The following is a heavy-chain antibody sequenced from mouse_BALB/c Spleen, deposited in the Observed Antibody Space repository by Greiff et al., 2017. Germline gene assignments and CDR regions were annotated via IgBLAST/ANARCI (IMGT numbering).Heavy chain of an antibody. V-gene: IGHV5-12-2*01. D-gene: IGHD2-4*01. CDR2: ISNGGGST. CDR1: GFTFTSYT. Sequence: EVKLQESGAGLVQPGGSLKLSCAASGFTFTSYTMSWVRQTPGKRLEWVAYISNGGGSTYSPDTVKGRFTIARDKAKNTRYLQMSSLKSEDTAMYYCARREYYDYDGFAYWGQGTLVTVSA. CDR3: ARREYYDYDGFAY. J-gene: IGHJ3*01.